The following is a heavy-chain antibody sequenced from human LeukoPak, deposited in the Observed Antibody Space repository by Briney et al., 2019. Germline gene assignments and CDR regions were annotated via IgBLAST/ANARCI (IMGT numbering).Heavy chain of an antibody. CDR1: GYSFTSYW. V-gene: IGHV5-51*01. J-gene: IGHJ4*02. CDR2: INPRDSDT. D-gene: IGHD3-16*02. CDR3: ARQSVDGRYTFDY. Sequence: GESLQISCQVSGYSFTSYWISWVRQMPGKGLEWMGIINPRDSDTKYSPSFQGQVTISVDKSISTAYLQWSSLKASDTAMYYCARQSVDGRYTFDYWGQGTLVTVSS.